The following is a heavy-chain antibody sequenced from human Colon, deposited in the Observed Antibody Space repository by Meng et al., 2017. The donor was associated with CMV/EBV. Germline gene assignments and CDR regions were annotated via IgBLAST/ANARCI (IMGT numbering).Heavy chain of an antibody. CDR2: INPKTANP. CDR3: ATGSVAADGKGY. Sequence: SCKASGYMFPRYNINWVRQAPGQWLEWMGYINPKTANPTYVQGFTGRFVFSLDTSVSTAYLQISSLEAEDTAVYYCATGSVAADGKGYWGQGTLVTVSS. J-gene: IGHJ1*01. V-gene: IGHV7-4-1*02. D-gene: IGHD6-13*01. CDR1: GYMFPRYN.